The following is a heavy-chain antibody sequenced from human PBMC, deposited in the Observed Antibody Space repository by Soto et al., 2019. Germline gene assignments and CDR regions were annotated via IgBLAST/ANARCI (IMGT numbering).Heavy chain of an antibody. Sequence: QVQLVQSGAEVKKPGSSVKVSCKASGGTFSSYAISWVRQAPGQGLEWMGGIIPIFGTANYAQKFQGRVTITADESTSTAYMELSSLRSEDTAVYYCARDRYEEVTYYYYGMDVWGQGTTVTVSS. CDR2: IIPIFGTA. D-gene: IGHD5-18*01. CDR3: ARDRYEEVTYYYYGMDV. J-gene: IGHJ6*02. CDR1: GGTFSSYA. V-gene: IGHV1-69*01.